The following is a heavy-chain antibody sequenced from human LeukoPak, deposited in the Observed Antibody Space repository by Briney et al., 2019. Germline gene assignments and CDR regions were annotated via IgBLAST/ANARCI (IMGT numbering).Heavy chain of an antibody. J-gene: IGHJ4*02. D-gene: IGHD2-2*02. Sequence: PGGSLRLSCAASGFTFGDFGMHWVRQRPGKGLEWVSGISWSGGTIVYADSVKGRFTISRDNSKNTLYLQMNSLRAEDTAVYYCARALYLDVALPAAIVDYWGQGTLVTVSS. CDR2: ISWSGGTI. CDR3: ARALYLDVALPAAIVDY. CDR1: GFTFGDFG. V-gene: IGHV3-9*01.